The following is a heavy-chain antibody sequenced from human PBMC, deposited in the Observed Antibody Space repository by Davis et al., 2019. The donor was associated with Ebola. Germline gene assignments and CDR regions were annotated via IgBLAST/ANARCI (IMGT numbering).Heavy chain of an antibody. Sequence: GESLKISCAASGFTFSGSAMHWVRQASGKGLEWVGRIRSKANSYATAYAASVKGRFTFSRDDSKNTAYLQMNSLKTEDTAVYYCSIAAAGTNDYWGQGTLVTVSS. V-gene: IGHV3-73*01. CDR2: IRSKANSYAT. J-gene: IGHJ4*02. CDR3: SIAAAGTNDY. CDR1: GFTFSGSA. D-gene: IGHD6-13*01.